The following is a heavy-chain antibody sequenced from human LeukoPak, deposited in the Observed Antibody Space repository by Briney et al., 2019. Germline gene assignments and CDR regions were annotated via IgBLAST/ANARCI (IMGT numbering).Heavy chain of an antibody. CDR2: ISGSGGST. Sequence: GTSLRLSCAASGFTFSSYWMSWVRQAPGKGLEWVSAISGSGGSTYYADSVKGRFTISRDNSKNTLYLQMNSLRAEDTAVYYCAKDSVQWLVTYYFDYWGQGTLVTVSS. CDR1: GFTFSSYW. CDR3: AKDSVQWLVTYYFDY. V-gene: IGHV3-23*01. D-gene: IGHD6-19*01. J-gene: IGHJ4*02.